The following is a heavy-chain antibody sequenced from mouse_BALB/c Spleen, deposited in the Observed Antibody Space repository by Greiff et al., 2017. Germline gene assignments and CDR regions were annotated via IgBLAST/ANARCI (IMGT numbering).Heavy chain of an antibody. CDR3: ARSVITAWFAY. V-gene: IGHV14-3*02. J-gene: IGHJ3*01. D-gene: IGHD2-4*01. Sequence: EVQRVESGAELVKPGASVKLSCTASGFNIKDTYMHWVKQRPEQGLEWIGRIDPANGNTKYDPKFQGKATITADTSSNTAYLQLSRLTSEDTAVYYCARSVITAWFAYWGQGTLVTVSA. CDR2: IDPANGNT. CDR1: GFNIKDTY.